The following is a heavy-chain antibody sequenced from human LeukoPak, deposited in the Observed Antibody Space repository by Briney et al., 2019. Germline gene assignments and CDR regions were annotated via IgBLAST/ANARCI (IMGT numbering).Heavy chain of an antibody. V-gene: IGHV1-2*02. CDR2: INPNSGGT. CDR1: GYTFTGYY. J-gene: IGHJ4*02. Sequence: ASVKVSCKASGYTFTGYYMHWVRQAPGQGLEWMGWINPNSGGTNYAQKFQGRVTMTRDTSISTAYMELRSLRSDDTAVYYCASASSFGVVNPFDYWGQGTLVTVSS. CDR3: ASASSFGVVNPFDY. D-gene: IGHD3-3*01.